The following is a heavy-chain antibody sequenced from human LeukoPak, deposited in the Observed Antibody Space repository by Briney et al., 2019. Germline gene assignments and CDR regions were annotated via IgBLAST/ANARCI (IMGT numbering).Heavy chain of an antibody. CDR3: AYDSSGYYSLDY. J-gene: IGHJ4*02. CDR2: INTNSGGT. CDR1: GSTFTGYY. V-gene: IGHV1-2*02. D-gene: IGHD3-22*01. Sequence: GASVKVCCSASGSTFTGYYMHWVRQAPGQGLEWMGWINTNSGGTNYEQKFQGRVTMTRDTSISTAYMELSRLRSDDTAVYYCAYDSSGYYSLDYWGQGTLVTVSS.